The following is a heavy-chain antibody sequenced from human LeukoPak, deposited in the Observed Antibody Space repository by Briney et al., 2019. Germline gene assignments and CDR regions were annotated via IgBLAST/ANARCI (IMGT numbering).Heavy chain of an antibody. V-gene: IGHV3-48*03. CDR2: IAGSDTTT. D-gene: IGHD3-22*01. CDR1: GFASSAYE. J-gene: IGHJ4*02. Sequence: PGGSLRLSCLASGFASSAYEMNWVRQAPGKGLEWVSYIAGSDTTTYYADSVKGRFTIFRDNAKNSLYLQMNSLRAEDTALYYCTTLGYHLDSWGQGTLVTVSS. CDR3: TTLGYHLDS.